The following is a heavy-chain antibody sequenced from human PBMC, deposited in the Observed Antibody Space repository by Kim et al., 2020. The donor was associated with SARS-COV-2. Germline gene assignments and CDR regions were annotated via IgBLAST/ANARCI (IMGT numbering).Heavy chain of an antibody. CDR1: GYSFTSYW. Sequence: GESLKISCKGSGYSFTSYWISWVRQMPGKGLEWMGRIDPSDSYTNYSPSFQGHVTISADKSISTAYLQWSSLKASDTAMYYCARSDSVATPVDYWGQGTLVTVSS. CDR3: ARSDSVATPVDY. CDR2: IDPSDSYT. J-gene: IGHJ4*02. V-gene: IGHV5-10-1*01. D-gene: IGHD2-15*01.